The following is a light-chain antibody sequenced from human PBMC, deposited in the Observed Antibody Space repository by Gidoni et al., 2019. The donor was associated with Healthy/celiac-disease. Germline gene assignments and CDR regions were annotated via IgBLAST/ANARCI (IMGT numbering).Light chain of an antibody. Sequence: QSALTHPPSASGSPGQSVTITCPGTSRGVGGYNYVAWYQQHPGKAPKLMIYEVSTRPPGVPVRFSGSKSGNAASLTVSGLQAEDEADYYCSSYAGSNYVVFGGGTKLTVL. CDR1: SRGVGGYNY. J-gene: IGLJ2*01. V-gene: IGLV2-8*01. CDR3: SSYAGSNYVV. CDR2: EVS.